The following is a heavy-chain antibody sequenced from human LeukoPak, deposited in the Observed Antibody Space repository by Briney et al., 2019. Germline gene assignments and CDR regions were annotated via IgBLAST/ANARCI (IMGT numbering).Heavy chain of an antibody. CDR2: IYHSGSI. J-gene: IGHJ3*02. D-gene: IGHD3-22*01. CDR3: ARAITMMPHALDI. Sequence: SETLSLTCAVSGGSLSSGGYSWSWIRQPPGKGLEWIGYIYHSGSIYYNPSLKSRVTMSVDRSKNQFSLKLSSVTAADTAVYYCARAITMMPHALDIWGQGTMVTVSS. CDR1: GGSLSSGGYS. V-gene: IGHV4-30-2*01.